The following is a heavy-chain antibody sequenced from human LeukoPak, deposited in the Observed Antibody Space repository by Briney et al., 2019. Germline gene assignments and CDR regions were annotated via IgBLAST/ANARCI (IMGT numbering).Heavy chain of an antibody. Sequence: GGSLRLSCAASGFTFSSYWMHWVRQAPGKGLVWVSRINSDGSSTDYADSVKGRFTISRDNTKNTLYLQMNSLRAEDTAIYYCGRVVTTSEDWGQGILVTVST. J-gene: IGHJ4*02. D-gene: IGHD1-14*01. CDR2: INSDGSST. CDR1: GFTFSSYW. CDR3: GRVVTTSED. V-gene: IGHV3-74*01.